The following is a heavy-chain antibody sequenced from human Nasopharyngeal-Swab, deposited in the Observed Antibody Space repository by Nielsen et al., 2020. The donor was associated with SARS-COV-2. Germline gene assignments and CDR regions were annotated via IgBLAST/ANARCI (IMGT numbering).Heavy chain of an antibody. CDR2: IHTGSNDI. CDR3: LRGIGGLQATDREF. D-gene: IGHD3-16*01. V-gene: IGHV3-21*06. CDR1: GFSLNRYA. Sequence: GESLKISCAASGFSLNRYAMSWVRQAPGKGLEWVSFIHTGSNDILYAESVKGRFSISRDDAQSSLHLQMNSLRVEDTAVYYCLRGIGGLQATDREFWGQGTLVTVSS. J-gene: IGHJ4*02.